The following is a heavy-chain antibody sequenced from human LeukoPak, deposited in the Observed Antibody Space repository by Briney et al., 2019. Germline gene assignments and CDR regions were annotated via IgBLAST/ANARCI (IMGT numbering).Heavy chain of an antibody. CDR3: VQAAAGTGGYFDY. J-gene: IGHJ4*02. D-gene: IGHD6-13*01. Sequence: ASVKVSRKVSGYTLTELSMHWVRQAPGKGLEWMGGFDPEDGETIYAQKFQGRVTMTEDTSTDTAYMELSSLRSEDTAVYYCVQAAAGTGGYFDYWGQGTLVTVSS. CDR1: GYTLTELS. CDR2: FDPEDGET. V-gene: IGHV1-24*01.